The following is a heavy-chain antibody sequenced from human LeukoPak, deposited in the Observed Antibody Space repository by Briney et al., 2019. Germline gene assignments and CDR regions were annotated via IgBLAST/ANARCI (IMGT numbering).Heavy chain of an antibody. CDR2: ISSSSSYI. CDR3: AGRRTTGTAAQDY. D-gene: IGHD1-1*01. CDR1: GFTFSGYS. V-gene: IGHV3-21*01. J-gene: IGHJ4*02. Sequence: GGSLRLSCAASGFTFSGYSMSWVRQAPGKGLEWVSSISSSSSYIYYADSVKGRFTISRDNAKNSLYLQMNSLRAEDTAVYYCAGRRTTGTAAQDYWGQGTLVTVSS.